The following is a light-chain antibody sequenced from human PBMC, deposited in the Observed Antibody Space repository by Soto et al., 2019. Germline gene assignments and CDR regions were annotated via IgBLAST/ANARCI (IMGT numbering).Light chain of an antibody. CDR2: RDS. J-gene: IGLJ3*02. CDR3: QVLDSSTSGV. CDR1: NIGSKN. Sequence: SYELTQPLSVSVALGQTARITCGGNNIGSKNVHWYQQKSGQAPVLVIYRDSNRPSGIPERFSGSNSGNTATLTISRAQAGDEADYYCQVLDSSTSGVFGGGTKLTVL. V-gene: IGLV3-9*01.